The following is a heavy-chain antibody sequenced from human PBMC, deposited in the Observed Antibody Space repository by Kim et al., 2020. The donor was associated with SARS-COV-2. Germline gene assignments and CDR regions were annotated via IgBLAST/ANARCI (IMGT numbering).Heavy chain of an antibody. CDR1: GFTFSNYA. Sequence: GGSLRLSCAASGFTFSNYAMNRVRQAPGRWLEWLSGISDSGGGTYSADSVKGRFTISRDNSKNTLYLQMNSLRAEDTALYYCANFSTDSTGRWYFDLWGR. D-gene: IGHD6-19*01. J-gene: IGHJ2*01. CDR3: ANFSTDSTGRWYFDL. CDR2: ISDSGGGT. V-gene: IGHV3-23*01.